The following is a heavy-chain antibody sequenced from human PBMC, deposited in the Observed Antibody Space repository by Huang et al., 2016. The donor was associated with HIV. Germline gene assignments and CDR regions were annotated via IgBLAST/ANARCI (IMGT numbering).Heavy chain of an antibody. D-gene: IGHD3-3*01. CDR1: GYTFTRYA. J-gene: IGHJ4*02. CDR2: LNTTTGNP. Sequence: QVQLVQSGSELKTPGASVKVSCKASGYTFTRYAMNWVGQAPGKGLEWMGWLNTTTGNPTYATGFTGRFVFSLDTSVSTAYLQISSLKAEDTAVYYCASSPREVFGVFDYWGQGTLVTVSS. V-gene: IGHV7-4-1*02. CDR3: ASSPREVFGVFDY.